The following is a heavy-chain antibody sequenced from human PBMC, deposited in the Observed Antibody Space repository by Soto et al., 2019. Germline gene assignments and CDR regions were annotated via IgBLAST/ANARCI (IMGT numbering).Heavy chain of an antibody. CDR3: TTYRDISSGWEFDY. D-gene: IGHD6-19*01. J-gene: IGHJ4*02. V-gene: IGHV3-15*07. Sequence: GGSLRLSCAASGFTFSNAWMNWVRQAPGKGLEWVGRIKSKTDGGTTDYAAPVKGRFTISRDDSKNTLYLQMNSLKTEDTAVYYCTTYRDISSGWEFDYWGQGTLVTVSS. CDR2: IKSKTDGGTT. CDR1: GFTFSNAW.